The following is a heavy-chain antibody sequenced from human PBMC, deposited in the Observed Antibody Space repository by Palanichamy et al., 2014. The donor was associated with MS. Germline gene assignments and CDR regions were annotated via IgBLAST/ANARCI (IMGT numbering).Heavy chain of an antibody. V-gene: IGHV4-4*07. CDR2: GST. D-gene: IGHD7-27*01. J-gene: IGHJ2*01. Sequence: GSTNYNPSLKSRITMSVDTSKNQFSLKVTSVSAADTAVYYCARLGIRYFDLWGRGTLVTVSS. CDR3: ARLGIRYFDL.